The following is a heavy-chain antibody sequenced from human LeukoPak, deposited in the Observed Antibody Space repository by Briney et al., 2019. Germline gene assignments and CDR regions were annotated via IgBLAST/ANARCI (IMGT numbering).Heavy chain of an antibody. CDR3: ATVPPPLRYCTTTTCDLTGY. J-gene: IGHJ4*02. Sequence: GGSLRLSCAASGFTFSDYYMSWIRQAPGKGLEWVSYISSSGSTIYYADSVKGRFTISRDNAKNSLYLQMNSLRAEDTAVYYCATVPPPLRYCTTTTCDLTGYWGQGTLVTVSS. D-gene: IGHD2-2*01. CDR2: ISSSGSTI. CDR1: GFTFSDYY. V-gene: IGHV3-11*01.